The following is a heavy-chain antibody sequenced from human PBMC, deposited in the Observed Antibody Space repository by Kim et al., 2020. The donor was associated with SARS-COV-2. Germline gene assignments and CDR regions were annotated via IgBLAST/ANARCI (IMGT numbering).Heavy chain of an antibody. CDR3: TRDHSSSYPYYDGMDV. V-gene: IGHV3-21*01. Sequence: SVKGRFTISRDNAKNSLYLQMNSLRPEDTAVYFCTRDHSSSYPYYDGMDVWGQGTTVTVSS. D-gene: IGHD3-22*01. J-gene: IGHJ6*02.